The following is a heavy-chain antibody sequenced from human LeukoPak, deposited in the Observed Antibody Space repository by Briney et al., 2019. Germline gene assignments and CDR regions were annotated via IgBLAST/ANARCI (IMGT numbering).Heavy chain of an antibody. V-gene: IGHV6-1*01. CDR1: GDSVSSNSVT. CDR3: ARPAGPYYFDY. Sequence: SQTLSLTCAISGDSVSSNSVTWNWIRQSPSRGLEWLGRTYYRSTWYNDYAVSVRGRITVNPDTSKNQFSLKLSSVTAADTAVYYCARPAGPYYFDYWGQGTLVTVSS. J-gene: IGHJ4*02. CDR2: TYYRSTWYN.